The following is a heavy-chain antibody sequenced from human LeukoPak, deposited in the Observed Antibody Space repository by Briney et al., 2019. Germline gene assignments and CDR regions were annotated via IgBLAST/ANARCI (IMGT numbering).Heavy chain of an antibody. V-gene: IGHV3-7*01. J-gene: IGHJ4*02. CDR1: GFTFSRDW. D-gene: IGHD3-9*01. Sequence: GGSLRLSCVASGFTFSRDWMSWVRQAPGKGLEWVANIKEDGSAQYYADSVKGRFTISRDNTKNSLYLQMNNLTAEDTAMYYCAKDGDGYHNWGQGALVTVSS. CDR3: AKDGDGYHN. CDR2: IKEDGSAQ.